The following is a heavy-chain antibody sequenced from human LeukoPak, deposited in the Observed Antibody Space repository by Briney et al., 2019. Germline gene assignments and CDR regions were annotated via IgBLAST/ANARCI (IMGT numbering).Heavy chain of an antibody. J-gene: IGHJ6*02. CDR1: GGSISSGTYY. V-gene: IGHV4-31*03. D-gene: IGHD6-19*01. CDR2: IYYSGST. CDR3: ARLEYSSGWSLLNDYYYGMDV. Sequence: SQTLSLTCTVSGGSISSGTYYWNWIRQHPGKGLEYIGYIYYSGSTNYNPSLKSRVTISINTSKSQFSLDLSSVTAADTAVYYCARLEYSSGWSLLNDYYYGMDVWGQGTTVTVSS.